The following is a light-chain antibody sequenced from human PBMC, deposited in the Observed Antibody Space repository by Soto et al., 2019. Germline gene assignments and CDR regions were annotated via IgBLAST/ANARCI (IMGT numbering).Light chain of an antibody. CDR3: QQYNSWPRT. CDR2: GAS. Sequence: EIVMTQSPATLSVSPGERATLSCRASQSVSSNLAWYQQKPGQAPRLLIYGASTRATGIPARFSGSGSGTDFTLTIRSLQSEDFAVYYCQQYNSWPRTFGQGTKVDIK. CDR1: QSVSSN. V-gene: IGKV3D-15*01. J-gene: IGKJ1*01.